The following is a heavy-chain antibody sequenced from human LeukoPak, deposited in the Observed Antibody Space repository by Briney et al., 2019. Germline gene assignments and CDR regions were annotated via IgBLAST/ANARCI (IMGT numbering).Heavy chain of an antibody. CDR1: GGTFSSYA. V-gene: IGHV1-69*13. J-gene: IGHJ4*02. CDR2: IIPIFGTA. Sequence: GASVKVSCMASGGTFSSYAISWVRQAPGQGLEWMGGIIPIFGTANYAQKFQGRVTITADESTSTAYMELSSLRSEDTAVYYCARDLTPDSSGYSLSGFDYWGQGTLVTVPS. CDR3: ARDLTPDSSGYSLSGFDY. D-gene: IGHD3-22*01.